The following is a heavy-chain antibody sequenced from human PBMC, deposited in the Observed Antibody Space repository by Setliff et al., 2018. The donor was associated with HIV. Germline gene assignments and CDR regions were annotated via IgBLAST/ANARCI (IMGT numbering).Heavy chain of an antibody. CDR3: ARNALGGYYDF. CDR2: TNTVNGNT. CDR1: GYTFTAYA. J-gene: IGHJ4*02. D-gene: IGHD1-26*01. V-gene: IGHV1-3*04. Sequence: ASVKVSCKASGYTFTAYAIHWVRQAPGQSLEWMGSTNTVNGNTAYSQTFQGRVTISRATSASTVYMELSSLRFEDTALYFCARNALGGYYDFWGRGTLVTVSS.